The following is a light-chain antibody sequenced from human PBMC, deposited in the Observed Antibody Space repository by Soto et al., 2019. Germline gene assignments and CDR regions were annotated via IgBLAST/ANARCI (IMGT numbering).Light chain of an antibody. V-gene: IGKV3-15*01. Sequence: EIVVTQSPATLSVSPGERATLSCRASQSVNTNFAWYQQKPSQAPRLLIYGASTRATGIPARLSGSGSGTEFTLTISSLQSEDFAVDYCQQYNNGPSGTFGQGTKVDIK. CDR2: GAS. CDR3: QQYNNGPSGT. J-gene: IGKJ1*01. CDR1: QSVNTN.